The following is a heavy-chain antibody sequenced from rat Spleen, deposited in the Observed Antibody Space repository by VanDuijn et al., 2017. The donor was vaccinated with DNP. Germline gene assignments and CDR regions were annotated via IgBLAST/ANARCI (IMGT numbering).Heavy chain of an antibody. CDR3: ARCRPMASISILYYAMDA. D-gene: IGHD1-2*01. Sequence: EVQLVESGGGPVQPGRSLKLSCVASGFIFNYYWMTWNRQAPGKGLEWVAYITIGGGSTYYRDFVRGRFTISRDNAENTVYLQMNSLRSEDTATYYCARCRPMASISILYYAMDAWGQGASVTVSS. J-gene: IGHJ4*01. V-gene: IGHV5-31*01. CDR2: ITIGGGST. CDR1: GFIFNYYW.